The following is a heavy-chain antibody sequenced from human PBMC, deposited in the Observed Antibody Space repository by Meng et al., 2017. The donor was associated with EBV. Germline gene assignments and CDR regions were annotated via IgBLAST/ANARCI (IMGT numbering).Heavy chain of an antibody. D-gene: IGHD3-10*01. CDR1: GGTFNNYA. Sequence: QGELVHSGAEGTRPGYPVKISCKASGGTFNNYAFSWVRQATGQGLEWMGAIIPIFETADYAQIFQGRVTITADESTSTTYMELSSLGSADTAMYYCAGTVLRSGTFYSLDSWGQGSLVTVSS. V-gene: IGHV1-69*01. CDR3: AGTVLRSGTFYSLDS. J-gene: IGHJ4*02. CDR2: IIPIFETA.